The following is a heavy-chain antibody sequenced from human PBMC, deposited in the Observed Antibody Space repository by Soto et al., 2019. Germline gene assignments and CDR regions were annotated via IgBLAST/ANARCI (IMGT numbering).Heavy chain of an antibody. CDR2: IYYSGST. Sequence: PSETLSLTCAASGGSIRSSSDYWAWIRQPSGKGLEWIGSIYYSGSTYYNPSLKSRVTISVDTSKNQFSLKLSSVTAADTAVYYCASSYGDYVSYWGQGTLVTVSS. CDR1: GGSIRSSSDY. J-gene: IGHJ4*02. CDR3: ASSYGDYVSY. V-gene: IGHV4-39*01. D-gene: IGHD4-17*01.